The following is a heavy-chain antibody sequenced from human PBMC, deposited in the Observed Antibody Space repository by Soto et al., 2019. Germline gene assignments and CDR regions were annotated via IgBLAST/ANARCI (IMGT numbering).Heavy chain of an antibody. Sequence: QVQLQESGPGLVKPSETLSLTCTVSGGSVSSGSYYWSWIRQPPGKGLEWIGYIYYSGSTNYNPSLKSRVTISVDTSKDQFSLKLSSVTAADTAVYYCARARDISGYYYDGGAWFDPWGQGALVTVSS. J-gene: IGHJ5*02. V-gene: IGHV4-61*01. CDR3: ARARDISGYYYDGGAWFDP. CDR2: IYYSGST. CDR1: GGSVSSGSYY. D-gene: IGHD3-22*01.